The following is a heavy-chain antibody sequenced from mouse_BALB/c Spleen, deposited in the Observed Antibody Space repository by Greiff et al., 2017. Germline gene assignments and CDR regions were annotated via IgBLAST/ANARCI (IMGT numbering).Heavy chain of an antibody. Sequence: EVHLVESGGGLVKLGGSLKLSCAASGFTFSSYYMSWVRQTPEKRLELVAAINSNGGSTYYPDTVKGRFTISRDNAKNTLYLQMSSLKSEDTALYYCARLYYGSSYGAMDYWGQGTSGTVSS. CDR3: ARLYYGSSYGAMDY. CDR2: INSNGGST. CDR1: GFTFSSYY. J-gene: IGHJ4*01. V-gene: IGHV5-6-2*01. D-gene: IGHD1-1*01.